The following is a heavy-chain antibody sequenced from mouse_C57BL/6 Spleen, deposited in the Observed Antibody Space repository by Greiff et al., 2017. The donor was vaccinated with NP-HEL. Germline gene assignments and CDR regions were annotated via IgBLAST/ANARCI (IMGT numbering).Heavy chain of an antibody. D-gene: IGHD1-1*01. V-gene: IGHV1-50*01. CDR3: ARHYGSSLYAMDY. CDR2: IDPSDSYT. Sequence: QVQLQQPGAELVKPGASVKLSCKASGYTFTSYWMQWVKQRPGQGLEWIGEIDPSDSYTNYNQKFKGKATLTVDTSSSTAYMQLSSLTSEDSAVYYCARHYGSSLYAMDYWGQGTSVTVSS. J-gene: IGHJ4*01. CDR1: GYTFTSYW.